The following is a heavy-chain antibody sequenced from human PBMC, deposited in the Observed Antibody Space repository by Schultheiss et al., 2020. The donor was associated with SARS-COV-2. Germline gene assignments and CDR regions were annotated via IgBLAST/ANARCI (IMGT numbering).Heavy chain of an antibody. Sequence: SGPTLVKPTETLTLTCTVSGFSLSNARMGVSWIRQPPGKALEWLAHIYWDDDKRYSPSLKSRLTITKDTSKNQVVLTITNMDPVDTATYYCAHSEDYSNYAWFDPWGQGTLVTVSS. CDR3: AHSEDYSNYAWFDP. CDR2: IYWDDDK. J-gene: IGHJ5*02. V-gene: IGHV2-5*02. CDR1: GFSLSNARMG. D-gene: IGHD4-11*01.